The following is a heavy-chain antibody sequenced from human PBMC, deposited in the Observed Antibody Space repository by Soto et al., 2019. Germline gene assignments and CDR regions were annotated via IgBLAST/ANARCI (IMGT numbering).Heavy chain of an antibody. CDR3: ARRNRDYYDSSGYLFDY. CDR1: VCTFSSYL. D-gene: IGHD3-22*01. J-gene: IGHJ4*02. CDR2: ISPNNGNT. Sequence: ASVKVSCKASVCTFSSYLISWLRQAPGQGLEWMGWISPNNGNTNYAQKLQGRVTMTTDTSTSTAYMELRSLRSDDTAVYYCARRNRDYYDSSGYLFDYWGQGTLVTVSS. V-gene: IGHV1-18*01.